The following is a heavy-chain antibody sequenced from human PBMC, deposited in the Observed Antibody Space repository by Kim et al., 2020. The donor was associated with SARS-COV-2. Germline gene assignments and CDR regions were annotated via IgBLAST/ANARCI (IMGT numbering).Heavy chain of an antibody. D-gene: IGHD3-10*01. CDR1: GYSFTSYW. CDR3: AGHQLRPPEWVIWFGGFEGKWVDA. CDR2: IYPGDSDT. Sequence: GESLKISCKGSGYSFTSYWIGWVRQMPGKGLEWMGIIYPGDSDTRYSPSFQGQVTITADKSISTAYLQWSNLKASDTAMYYCAGHQLRPPEWVIWFGGFEGKWVDAWGQGTLGTV. J-gene: IGHJ5*02. V-gene: IGHV5-51*01.